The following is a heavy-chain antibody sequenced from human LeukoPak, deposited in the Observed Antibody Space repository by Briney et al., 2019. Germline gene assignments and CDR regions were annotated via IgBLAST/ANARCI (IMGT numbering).Heavy chain of an antibody. V-gene: IGHV3-21*01. D-gene: IGHD4-17*01. J-gene: IGHJ4*02. CDR1: GFTFSSYS. CDR3: AREGPYGDYFDY. CDR2: ISSSSSYI. Sequence: GGSLRLSCAASGFTFSSYSMNWVRQAPGKGLEWVSSISSSSSYIYYADSVKGRFTISRDNAKSSLYLQMNSLRAEDTAVYYCAREGPYGDYFDYWGQGTLVTVSS.